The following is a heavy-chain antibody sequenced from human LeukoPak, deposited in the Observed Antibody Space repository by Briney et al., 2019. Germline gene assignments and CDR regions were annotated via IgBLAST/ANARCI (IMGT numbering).Heavy chain of an antibody. J-gene: IGHJ4*02. D-gene: IGHD4-23*01. CDR3: ARDIATVVHQE. CDR2: ISGYSGNT. Sequence: GASVKVSCKASGYTFTSYGISWVRQAPGQGLEWMGWISGYSGNTNYVQKFQGRVTMATDTSMSTVYMELRSLRSDDTAVYYCARDIATVVHQEWGQGTLVTVSS. V-gene: IGHV1-18*01. CDR1: GYTFTSYG.